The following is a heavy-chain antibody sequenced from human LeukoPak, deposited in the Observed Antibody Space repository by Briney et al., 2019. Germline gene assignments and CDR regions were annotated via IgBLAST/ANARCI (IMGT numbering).Heavy chain of an antibody. CDR2: ISSRGSTI. V-gene: IGHV3-48*03. Sequence: PGGSLRLSCAASGFTFSSYEMNWVGQAPGKGLEWVSYISSRGSTIYYADSVKGRFTISRDNAKNSLYLQMNSLRAEDTAVYYCARDERYFDWLLPSNYYYYYMDVWGKGTTVTVSS. CDR3: ARDERYFDWLLPSNYYYYYMDV. D-gene: IGHD3-9*01. J-gene: IGHJ6*03. CDR1: GFTFSSYE.